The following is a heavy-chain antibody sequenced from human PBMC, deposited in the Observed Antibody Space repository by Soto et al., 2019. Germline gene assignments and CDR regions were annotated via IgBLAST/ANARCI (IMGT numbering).Heavy chain of an antibody. CDR2: IYYSGST. CDR1: GGSVSSGSYY. CDR3: ARDYPSRLAGSGNGFEY. D-gene: IGHD1-26*01. Sequence: QVQLQESGPGLVKPSETLSLTCTVSGGSVSSGSYYWTWIRQPPGKGLEWIGYIYYSGSTKYNPPLKSRVTITVATSTNQFSLKLRSVTAADTAVYYWARDYPSRLAGSGNGFEYWGQGTLVTVSS. V-gene: IGHV4-61*01. J-gene: IGHJ4*02.